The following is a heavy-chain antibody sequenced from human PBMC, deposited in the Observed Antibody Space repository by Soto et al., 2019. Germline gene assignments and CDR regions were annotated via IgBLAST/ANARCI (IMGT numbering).Heavy chain of an antibody. CDR3: SRGGGGGLFDL. CDR1: GFTFSDHY. Sequence: QVHLVESGGGLVKPGGSLRLSCATSGFTFSDHYMSWIRQAPGKGLEFVSYISPKGTYRTYADSVKGRFTISRDNAKNSLYLQVNSLRAEDTAVYYCSRGGGGGLFDLWGQGTFVTVSS. CDR2: ISPKGTYR. J-gene: IGHJ5*02. V-gene: IGHV3-11*06. D-gene: IGHD2-21*01.